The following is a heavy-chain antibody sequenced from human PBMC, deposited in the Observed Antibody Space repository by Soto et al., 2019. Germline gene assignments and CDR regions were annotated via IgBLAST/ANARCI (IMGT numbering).Heavy chain of an antibody. V-gene: IGHV4-39*07. J-gene: IGHJ4*02. CDR1: GGSISSSSSY. D-gene: IGHD6-13*01. CDR3: ARERTAAGYLPFDY. CDR2: IYYLGNT. Sequence: SETLSLTCTVSGGSISSSSSYWGWIRQPPGKGLEWVGSIYYLGNTYYNPSLESRVTISVDTSKNQFSLKLSSVTAADTAVYYCARERTAAGYLPFDYWGQGTLVTVSS.